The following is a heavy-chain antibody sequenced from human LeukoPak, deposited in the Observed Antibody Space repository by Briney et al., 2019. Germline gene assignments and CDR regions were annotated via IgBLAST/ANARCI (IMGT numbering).Heavy chain of an antibody. Sequence: HWASVKVSCKASGYTFTGYYMHWVRQAPGQGLEWMGWINPNSGGTNYAQKFQGRVTMTRDTSISTAYMELSRLRSDDTAVYYCARTNYDDTSGASNWFDPWGQGTLVTVSS. D-gene: IGHD3-22*01. CDR2: INPNSGGT. CDR3: ARTNYDDTSGASNWFDP. V-gene: IGHV1-2*02. CDR1: GYTFTGYY. J-gene: IGHJ5*02.